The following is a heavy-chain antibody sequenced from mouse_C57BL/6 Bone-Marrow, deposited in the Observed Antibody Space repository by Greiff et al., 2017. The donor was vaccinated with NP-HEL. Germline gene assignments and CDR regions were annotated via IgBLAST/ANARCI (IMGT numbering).Heavy chain of an antibody. CDR2: IWSGGST. J-gene: IGHJ3*01. CDR3: AIMVTSFAY. D-gene: IGHD2-2*01. Sequence: VKLVESGPGLVQPSQSLSITCTVSGFSLTSYGVHWVRQSPGKGLEWLGVIWSGGSTDYNAAFISRLSISKDNSKSQVFFKMNILQADDTAIYYCAIMVTSFAYWGQGTLVTVSA. CDR1: GFSLTSYG. V-gene: IGHV2-2*01.